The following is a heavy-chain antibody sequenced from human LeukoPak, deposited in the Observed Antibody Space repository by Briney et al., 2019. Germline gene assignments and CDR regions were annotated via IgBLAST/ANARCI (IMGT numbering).Heavy chain of an antibody. Sequence: SETLSLTCTVSGGTISSDGYYWSWIPQHPGKVLVWLGYIYYSGRTYYNPSLESRVTISVDTSKNQFSLKLSSVTAADMAVYYCANLTRPYDRSGYYRYYFDYWGQGTLVTVSS. CDR1: GGTISSDGYY. CDR3: ANLTRPYDRSGYYRYYFDY. CDR2: IYYSGRT. J-gene: IGHJ4*02. D-gene: IGHD3-22*01. V-gene: IGHV4-31*03.